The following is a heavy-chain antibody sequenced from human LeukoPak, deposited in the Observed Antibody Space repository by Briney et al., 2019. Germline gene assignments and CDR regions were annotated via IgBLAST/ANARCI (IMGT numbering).Heavy chain of an antibody. CDR2: ISAYNGNT. J-gene: IGHJ5*02. CDR3: AWAVQLWYSPWFHP. Sequence: GASVKVSCTASGYTFTSYGISWVRQAPGQGLEWMGWISAYNGNTNYAHKPQGRVTMPTDTPTSTAHMEPTRLRPEEPPVIHGAWAVQLWYSPWFHPWGEGTVVTVSS. CDR1: GYTFTSYG. D-gene: IGHD5-18*01. V-gene: IGHV1-18*01.